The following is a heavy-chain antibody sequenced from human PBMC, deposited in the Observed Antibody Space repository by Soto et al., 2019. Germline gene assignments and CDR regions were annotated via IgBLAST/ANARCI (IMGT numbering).Heavy chain of an antibody. CDR1: GFTFSSYW. V-gene: IGHV3-7*05. CDR2: IKQDGSEK. Sequence: EVQLVESGGGLVQPGGSLRLSCAASGFTFSSYWMSWVRQAPGKGLEWVANIKQDGSEKYYVDSVKGRFTISRDNAKNSLYLQMNSLISEDTAVYYCASLAVAGLDYWGQGTLVTVSS. J-gene: IGHJ4*02. CDR3: ASLAVAGLDY. D-gene: IGHD6-19*01.